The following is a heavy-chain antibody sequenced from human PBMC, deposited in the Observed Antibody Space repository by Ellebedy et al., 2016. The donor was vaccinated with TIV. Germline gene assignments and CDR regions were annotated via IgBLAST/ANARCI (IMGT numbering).Heavy chain of an antibody. CDR1: GITFTTLW. CDR3: ARQTLRVYYFDY. V-gene: IGHV3-7*04. D-gene: IGHD3-16*01. J-gene: IGHJ4*02. Sequence: GESLKISCAASGITFTTLWMSWVRQAPGQGLEWVANLKQDGSEFFYVDSVKGRFTISRDNSKNTLSLQMNSLRAEDTAVYYCARQTLRVYYFDYWGQGTLVTVSS. CDR2: LKQDGSEF.